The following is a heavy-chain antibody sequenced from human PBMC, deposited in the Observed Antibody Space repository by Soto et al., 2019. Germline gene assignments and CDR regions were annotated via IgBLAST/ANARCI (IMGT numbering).Heavy chain of an antibody. CDR2: IDPSDSYT. Sequence: GESLKISCKGSGYSFTNYWINWVRQMPGKGLEWMGRIDPSDSYTSYSPSFQGHVTISAARSLTTAYLQWSSLKASDTAMYYCARQERYYDILTGYYRGKWFDPWGQGTLVTVSS. CDR3: ARQERYYDILTGYYRGKWFDP. V-gene: IGHV5-10-1*01. CDR1: GYSFTNYW. J-gene: IGHJ5*02. D-gene: IGHD3-9*01.